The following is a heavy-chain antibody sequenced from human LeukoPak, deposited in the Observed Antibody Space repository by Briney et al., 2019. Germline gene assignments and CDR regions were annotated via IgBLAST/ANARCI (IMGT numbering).Heavy chain of an antibody. CDR3: ARRNYELSVFDY. CDR2: INPSGNT. Sequence: PSETLSLTCAVYGGSFSGYYWSWIRQPPGKGLEWIGEINPSGNTNYNPSLKSRVAISLDTSKNHFSLKLSSVTAADTAIYYCARRNYELSVFDYWGQGTLVTVSS. CDR1: GGSFSGYY. J-gene: IGHJ4*02. D-gene: IGHD3-16*01. V-gene: IGHV4-34*01.